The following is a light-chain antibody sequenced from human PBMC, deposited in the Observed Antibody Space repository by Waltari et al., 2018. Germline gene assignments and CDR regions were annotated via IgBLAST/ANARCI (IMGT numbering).Light chain of an antibody. CDR2: KAS. CDR3: QQYKSYPPT. V-gene: IGKV1-5*03. J-gene: IGKJ4*01. Sequence: DIQMTQSPSTLSASVGDRVTITCRTSPSISTWLAWYQQKPWKAPKLLIYKASSLENEVPSRFSGSGSGTEFTLTISSLQPDDFATFYCQQYKSYPPTFGGGTKVDIK. CDR1: PSISTW.